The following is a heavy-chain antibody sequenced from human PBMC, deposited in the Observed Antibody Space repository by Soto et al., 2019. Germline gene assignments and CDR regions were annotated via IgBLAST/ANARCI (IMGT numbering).Heavy chain of an antibody. CDR1: GDSINNYY. Sequence: PSETLSLTYTVSGDSINNYYWSWIRQPPGKRLEWIGYIYYTGSTTYNPSLESRATMSVDTSKNQFSLKLSSVNAADTAVYYCAKYRRTEAEGFTLDYWGRGTLVTVSS. V-gene: IGHV4-59*01. CDR2: IYYTGST. D-gene: IGHD6-13*01. CDR3: AKYRRTEAEGFTLDY. J-gene: IGHJ4*02.